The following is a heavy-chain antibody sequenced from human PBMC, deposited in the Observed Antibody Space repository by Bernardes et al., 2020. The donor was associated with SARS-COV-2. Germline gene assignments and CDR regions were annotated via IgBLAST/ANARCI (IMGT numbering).Heavy chain of an antibody. CDR3: ARHYRAVAPYFDY. CDR2: IYYSGST. J-gene: IGHJ4*02. Sequence: SETLSLTCTVSGGSISSYYWSWIRQPPGKGLEWIGYIYYSGSTNYNPSLKSRVTISVDTSKNQFSLKLSSVTAADTAVYYCARHYRAVAPYFDYWGQGTRVTVPA. D-gene: IGHD6-19*01. CDR1: GGSISSYY. V-gene: IGHV4-59*08.